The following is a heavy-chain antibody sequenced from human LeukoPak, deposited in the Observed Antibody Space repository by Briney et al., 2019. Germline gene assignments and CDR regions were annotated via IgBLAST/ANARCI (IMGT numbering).Heavy chain of an antibody. D-gene: IGHD6-13*01. Sequence: EASVKVSCKASGYTFTGYYMHWVRQAPGQGLEWMGWINPNSGGTNYAQTFQGRVTMTRDTSISTAYMELSRLRSDDTAVYYCARGMIAAAGTGAFDIWGQGTMVTVSS. V-gene: IGHV1-2*02. CDR2: INPNSGGT. J-gene: IGHJ3*02. CDR1: GYTFTGYY. CDR3: ARGMIAAAGTGAFDI.